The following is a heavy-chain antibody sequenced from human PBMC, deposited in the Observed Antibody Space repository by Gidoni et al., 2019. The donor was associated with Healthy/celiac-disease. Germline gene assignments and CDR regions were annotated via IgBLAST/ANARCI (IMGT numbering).Heavy chain of an antibody. D-gene: IGHD3-3*01. CDR3: ARLSGFWSGYYDRNYYYGMDV. Sequence: QVQLQQWGAGLLKPSETLSLTCAVYGGSFSGYYWSWIRQPPGKGLEWIGEINHSGSTNYNPSLKSRVTISVDTSKNQFSLKLSSVTAADTAVYYCARLSGFWSGYYDRNYYYGMDVWGQGTTVTVSS. V-gene: IGHV4-34*01. CDR1: GGSFSGYY. CDR2: INHSGST. J-gene: IGHJ6*02.